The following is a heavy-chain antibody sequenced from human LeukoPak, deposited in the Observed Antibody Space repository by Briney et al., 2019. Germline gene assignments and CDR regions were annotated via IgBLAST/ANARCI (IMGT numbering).Heavy chain of an antibody. J-gene: IGHJ4*02. CDR3: ARHSYSSGWLDY. Sequence: SETLSLTCTVSGDSISTYFLNWIRPPARKELEWIGRIYRSGGTNYNPSLESRLTMSVDTSKNQFSLNLTSVTAADTAVYYCARHSYSSGWLDYWGQGTLVTVSS. CDR1: GDSISTYF. D-gene: IGHD6-19*01. CDR2: IYRSGGT. V-gene: IGHV4-4*07.